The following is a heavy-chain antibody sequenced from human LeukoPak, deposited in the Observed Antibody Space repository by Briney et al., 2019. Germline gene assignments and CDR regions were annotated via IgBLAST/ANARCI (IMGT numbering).Heavy chain of an antibody. D-gene: IGHD3-10*01. J-gene: IGHJ6*03. V-gene: IGHV1-46*01. CDR2: INPSGGST. CDR1: GYTFTSYY. CDR3: ARDQPTQHRGYYYDYMDV. Sequence: GASVKVSCKASGYTFTSYYMHWVRQAPGQGLEWMGIINPSGGSTSYAQKFQGRVTMTRDTSTSTVYMELSSLRSEDTAVYYCARDQPTQHRGYYYDYMDVWGKGTTVTVSS.